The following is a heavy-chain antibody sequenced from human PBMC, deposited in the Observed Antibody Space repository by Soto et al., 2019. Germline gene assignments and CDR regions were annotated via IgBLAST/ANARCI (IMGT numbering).Heavy chain of an antibody. CDR2: INPSGGST. Sequence: ASVKVSCKASGYTFTSYYMHWVRQAPGQGLEWMGIINPSGGSTSYAQKFQGRVTMTRDTSTSTVYMELSSLRSEDTAVYYCARDRTPSYYYDSGGFQHWGQGTLVTVSS. CDR3: ARDRTPSYYYDSGGFQH. J-gene: IGHJ1*01. D-gene: IGHD3-22*01. V-gene: IGHV1-46*01. CDR1: GYTFTSYY.